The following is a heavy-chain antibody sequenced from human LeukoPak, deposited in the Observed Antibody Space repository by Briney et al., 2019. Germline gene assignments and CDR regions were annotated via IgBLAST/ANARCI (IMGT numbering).Heavy chain of an antibody. Sequence: ASVKVSCKASGGTFSGYVISWVRQAPGQGLEWMGGIIPKFGTANYAQKFQGRVTITADESTSTAYMELSSLRSEDTAVYYCAREAHSSTSSFESWGQGTLVTVSS. J-gene: IGHJ4*02. CDR1: GGTFSGYV. CDR3: AREAHSSTSSFES. V-gene: IGHV1-69*01. CDR2: IIPKFGTA. D-gene: IGHD2-2*01.